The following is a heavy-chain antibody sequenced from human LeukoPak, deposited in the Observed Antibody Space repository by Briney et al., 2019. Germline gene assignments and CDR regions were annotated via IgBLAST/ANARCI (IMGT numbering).Heavy chain of an antibody. CDR1: GFTFSNYW. CDR2: KKQDGREK. CDR3: ARARIRGSDAFDI. J-gene: IGHJ3*02. D-gene: IGHD3-10*01. Sequence: PGGSLRLSRAASGFTFSNYWMHWVRQAPGKGLEWVANKKQDGREKYYLDSVKGRFTISRDNAKNSLYLQMNSLRGEDTAVYYCARARIRGSDAFDIWGQGTMVTVSS. V-gene: IGHV3-7*01.